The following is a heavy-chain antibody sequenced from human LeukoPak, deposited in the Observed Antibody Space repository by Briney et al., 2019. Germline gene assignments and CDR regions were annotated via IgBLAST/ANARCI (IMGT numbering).Heavy chain of an antibody. J-gene: IGHJ6*03. D-gene: IGHD2-2*02. CDR2: IYTSGST. V-gene: IGHV4-4*07. CDR1: GGSISSYY. Sequence: PSETLSLTCTVSGGSISSYYWSWIRQPAGKGLEWIGRIYTSGSTNYNPSLKSRVTMSVDTSKNQFSLKLSSVTAADTAVYYCAREQDIVVVPAAIKGPYYMDVWGKGTTVTVSS. CDR3: AREQDIVVVPAAIKGPYYMDV.